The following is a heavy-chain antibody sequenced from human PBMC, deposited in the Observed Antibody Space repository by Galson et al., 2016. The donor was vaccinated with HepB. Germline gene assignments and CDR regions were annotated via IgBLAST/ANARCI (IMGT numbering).Heavy chain of an antibody. CDR3: ATVRIAAAIDY. D-gene: IGHD6-13*01. V-gene: IGHV4-38-2*01. CDR2: IYHNGRT. Sequence: LRLSCAASGLSVGSNYMSWVRQPPGKGLEWIGTIYHNGRTYYTPSLKSRVSISLDTSKNQFSLNLSAVTAADTAVYYCATVRIAAAIDYWGQGTLVTVAS. J-gene: IGHJ4*02. CDR1: GLSVGSNY.